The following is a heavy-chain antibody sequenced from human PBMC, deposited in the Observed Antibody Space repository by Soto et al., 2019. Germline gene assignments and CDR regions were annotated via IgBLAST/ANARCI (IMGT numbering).Heavy chain of an antibody. D-gene: IGHD4-17*01. CDR3: ASHSDYGDSH. V-gene: IGHV4-30-2*01. Sequence: QLQLQESGSGLVKPSQTLSLTCAVSGGSISSGGYSWSWIRQPPGKGLEWIGYIYHRGSTYYNPSLKSRVTISVDRSKNQFSLKLSTVTAADTAVYYCASHSDYGDSHWGQGTLVTVSS. J-gene: IGHJ4*02. CDR1: GGSISSGGYS. CDR2: IYHRGST.